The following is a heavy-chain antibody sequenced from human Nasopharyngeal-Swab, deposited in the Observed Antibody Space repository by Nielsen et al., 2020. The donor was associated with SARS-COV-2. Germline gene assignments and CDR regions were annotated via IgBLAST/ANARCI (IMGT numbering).Heavy chain of an antibody. V-gene: IGHV3-30*04. Sequence: GGSLRLSCAASGFTFSSYAMHWVRQAPGEGLEWVAVISYDGSNKYYADSVKGRFTISRDNSKNTLYLQMNSLRAEDTAVYYCASGWLEASAFDIWGQGTMVTVSS. CDR3: ASGWLEASAFDI. J-gene: IGHJ3*02. D-gene: IGHD6-19*01. CDR2: ISYDGSNK. CDR1: GFTFSSYA.